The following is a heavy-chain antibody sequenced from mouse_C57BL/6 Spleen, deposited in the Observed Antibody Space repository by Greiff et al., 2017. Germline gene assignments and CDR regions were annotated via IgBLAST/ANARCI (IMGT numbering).Heavy chain of an antibody. Sequence: VQLQQSGAELVRPGTSVKVSCKASGYAFTNYLIEWVKQRPGQGLEWIGVINPGSGGTNYNEKFKGKATLTADKSSSTAYMQLRSLTSGDSAVYFCARSARNYYGSSYAMDYWGQGTSVTVSS. J-gene: IGHJ4*01. CDR1: GYAFTNYL. D-gene: IGHD1-1*01. CDR3: ARSARNYYGSSYAMDY. CDR2: INPGSGGT. V-gene: IGHV1-54*01.